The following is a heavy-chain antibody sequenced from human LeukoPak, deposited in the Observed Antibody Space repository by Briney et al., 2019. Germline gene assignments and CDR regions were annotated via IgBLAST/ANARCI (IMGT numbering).Heavy chain of an antibody. CDR3: ASLYCGGDCYPGYYYYYGMDV. J-gene: IGHJ6*02. D-gene: IGHD2-21*02. Sequence: QPGGSLRLSCAASGFTFSSYAMHWVRQAPGKGLEWVAVISYDGSNKYYADSVKGRFTISRDNSKNTLYLQMNSLRAEDTAVYYCASLYCGGDCYPGYYYYYGMDVWGQGTTVTVSS. CDR2: ISYDGSNK. CDR1: GFTFSSYA. V-gene: IGHV3-30*04.